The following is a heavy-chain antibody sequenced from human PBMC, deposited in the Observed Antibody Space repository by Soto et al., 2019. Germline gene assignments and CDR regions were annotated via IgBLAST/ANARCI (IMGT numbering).Heavy chain of an antibody. Sequence: EVQLEESGGGLVKPGGSLRLSCAASGFTFNLYSMNWVRLAPGKGLEWVAGISTNNLYINYADSVKGRFTISRDNPKNSLSLFMNSLRAEDTGLYYCVRDKSHGGYDYSSDNYYFGMDVWGQGTTVTVS. J-gene: IGHJ6*02. CDR2: ISTNNLYI. V-gene: IGHV3-21*01. D-gene: IGHD5-12*01. CDR3: VRDKSHGGYDYSSDNYYFGMDV. CDR1: GFTFNLYS.